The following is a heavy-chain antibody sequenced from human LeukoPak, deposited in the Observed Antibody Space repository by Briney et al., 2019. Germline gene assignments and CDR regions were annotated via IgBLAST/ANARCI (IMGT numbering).Heavy chain of an antibody. Sequence: GGSLRLSCAASGFTFSSYSMNWVRQAPGEGLEWVSSISSSSSYIYYADSVKGRFTISRDNAKNSLYLQMNSLRAEDTAVYYCARGPATVTTSRNWFDPWGQGTLVTVSS. CDR1: GFTFSSYS. V-gene: IGHV3-21*01. D-gene: IGHD4-17*01. J-gene: IGHJ5*02. CDR3: ARGPATVTTSRNWFDP. CDR2: ISSSSSYI.